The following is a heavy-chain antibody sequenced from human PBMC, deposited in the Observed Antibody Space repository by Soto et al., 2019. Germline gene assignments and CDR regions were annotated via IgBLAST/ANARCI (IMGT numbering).Heavy chain of an antibody. CDR3: ARAQTTSHDYYYYYMDV. V-gene: IGHV1-46*03. Sequence: ASVKVSCKASGYTFTSYYMHWVRQAPGQGLEWMGIINPSGGSTSYAQKFQGRVTMTRDTSTSTVYMELSSLRSEDTAVYYCARAQTTSHDYYYYYMDVWGKGTTVTVSS. J-gene: IGHJ6*03. CDR1: GYTFTSYY. CDR2: INPSGGST. D-gene: IGHD4-4*01.